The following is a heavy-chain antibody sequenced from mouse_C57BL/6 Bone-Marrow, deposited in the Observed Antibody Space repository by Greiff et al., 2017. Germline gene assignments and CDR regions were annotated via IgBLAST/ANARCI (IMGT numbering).Heavy chain of an antibody. CDR2: IYPRSGNT. Sequence: VQLQQSGAELARPGASVKLSCKASGYTFTSYGISWVKQRTGQGLEWIGEIYPRSGNTYYNAKFKGKATLTADKSTSTAYMAIRSLISEDCAVYGGARSAELHAMDYWGQGTSVTVSS. CDR3: ARSAELHAMDY. D-gene: IGHD2-1*01. CDR1: GYTFTSYG. J-gene: IGHJ4*01. V-gene: IGHV1-81*01.